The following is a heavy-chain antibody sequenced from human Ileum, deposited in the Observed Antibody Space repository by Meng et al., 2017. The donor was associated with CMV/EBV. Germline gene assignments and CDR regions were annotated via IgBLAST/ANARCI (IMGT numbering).Heavy chain of an antibody. CDR3: ARALKCNSTTCYTKYYYGMDV. J-gene: IGHJ6*02. CDR1: GYTFISYD. V-gene: IGHV1-8*01. CDR2: MNPNSGNT. D-gene: IGHD2-2*02. Sequence: GSVKVSCKASGYTFISYDVNWVRQAPGQGLEWMGWMNPNSGNTGSAQKFQGRVTMTRNTSISTAYMELSSLRSDDTAVYYCARALKCNSTTCYTKYYYGMDVWGQGTTVTVSS.